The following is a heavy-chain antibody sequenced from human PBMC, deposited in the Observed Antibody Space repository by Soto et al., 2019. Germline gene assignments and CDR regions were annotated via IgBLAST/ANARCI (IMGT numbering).Heavy chain of an antibody. V-gene: IGHV3-23*01. J-gene: IGHJ3*02. CDR1: GFTFSNYA. CDR3: ARDSSGPDAFDI. CDR2: ISGSGGST. Sequence: GGSLRLSCAASGFTFSNYAMSWVRQAPGKGLEWVSTISGSGGSTYYADSVKGRFTISRDNSKNTLYLQMNSLRAEDTAVYYCARDSSGPDAFDIWGQGTMVTVSS. D-gene: IGHD6-19*01.